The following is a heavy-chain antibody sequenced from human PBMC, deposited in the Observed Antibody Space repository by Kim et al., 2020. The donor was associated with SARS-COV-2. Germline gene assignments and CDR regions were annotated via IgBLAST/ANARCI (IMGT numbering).Heavy chain of an antibody. CDR3: ARAGYSSGWLYYYYYYGMDV. D-gene: IGHD6-13*01. CDR2: IYSGGST. J-gene: IGHJ6*02. CDR1: GFTVSSNY. V-gene: IGHV3-53*01. Sequence: GGSLRLSCAASGFTVSSNYMSWVRQAPGKGLEWVSVIYSGGSTYYADSVKGRFTISRDNSKNTLYLQMNSLRAEDTAVYYCARAGYSSGWLYYYYYYGMDVWGQGTTVTVSS.